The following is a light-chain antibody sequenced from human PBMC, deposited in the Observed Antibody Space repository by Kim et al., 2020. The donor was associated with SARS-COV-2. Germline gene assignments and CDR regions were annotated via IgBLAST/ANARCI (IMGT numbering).Light chain of an antibody. Sequence: VSPGERATLSCRASQSVSNNLAWYQHKPGQAPKLLIYGASTRATGIPARFRGSGSGTEFTLTISSLQSEDFAIYYCQQYNNWPPVTFGPGTKVDIK. CDR1: QSVSNN. V-gene: IGKV3-15*01. CDR2: GAS. J-gene: IGKJ1*01. CDR3: QQYNNWPPVT.